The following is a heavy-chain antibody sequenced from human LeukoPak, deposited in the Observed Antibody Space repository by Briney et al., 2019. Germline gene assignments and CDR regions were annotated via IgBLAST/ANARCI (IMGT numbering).Heavy chain of an antibody. CDR1: RGSISSSSYY. J-gene: IGHJ4*02. Sequence: SETLSLTCTVPRGSISSSSYYCGWIRQPPGKGLEWIGSIYYSGSTYYNPSLKSRVTISVDTSKNQFSLKLSSVTAADTAVYYCARRRGSGCDYWGQGTLVTVSS. CDR2: IYYSGST. V-gene: IGHV4-39*01. D-gene: IGHD6-19*01. CDR3: ARRRGSGCDY.